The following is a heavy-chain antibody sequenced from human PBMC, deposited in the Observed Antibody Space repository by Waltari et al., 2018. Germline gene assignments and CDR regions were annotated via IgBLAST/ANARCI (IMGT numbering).Heavy chain of an antibody. CDR2: INHSGST. V-gene: IGHV4-34*01. D-gene: IGHD5-18*01. CDR1: GGSFSGYY. J-gene: IGHJ5*02. Sequence: QVQLQQWGAGLLKHSETLSLTCAVYGGSFSGYYWSWIRQPPGKGLEWIGEINHSGSTNYNPSLRSRVTIAVDTSKNQFSLKLSSVTAADTALYYCARRGYRGYWFDPLGQGTLVTVSS. CDR3: ARRGYRGYWFDP.